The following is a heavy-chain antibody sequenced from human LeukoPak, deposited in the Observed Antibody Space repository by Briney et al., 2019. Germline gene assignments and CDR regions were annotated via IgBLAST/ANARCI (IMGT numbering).Heavy chain of an antibody. CDR1: GGSISSYY. J-gene: IGHJ6*03. D-gene: IGHD3-3*01. CDR2: IYTSGST. Sequence: ASETLSLTCTVSGGSISSYYWSWIRQPPGKGLEWIGYIYTSGSTNYNPSLKSRVTISVDTSKNQFSLKLSSVTAADTAVYYCARLARSDHDFWSGGYYYYMDVWGKGTTVTVSS. CDR3: ARLARSDHDFWSGGYYYYMDV. V-gene: IGHV4-4*09.